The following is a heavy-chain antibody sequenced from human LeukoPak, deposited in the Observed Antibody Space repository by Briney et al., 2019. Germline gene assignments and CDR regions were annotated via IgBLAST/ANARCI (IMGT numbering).Heavy chain of an antibody. D-gene: IGHD3-22*01. CDR1: GGSISSGGYS. V-gene: IGHV4-30-4*07. CDR3: ARGGYYDSSGYFPLNY. CDR2: IYYSGST. Sequence: SETLSLTCTVSGGSISSGGYSWSWIRQPPGKGLEWIGYIYYSGSTYYNPSLKSRVTISVDTSKNQFSLKLSSVTAADTAVYYCARGGYYDSSGYFPLNYWGQGTLVTVSS. J-gene: IGHJ4*02.